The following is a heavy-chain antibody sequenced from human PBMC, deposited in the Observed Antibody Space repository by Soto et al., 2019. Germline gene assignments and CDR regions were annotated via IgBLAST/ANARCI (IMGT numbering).Heavy chain of an antibody. J-gene: IGHJ4*02. D-gene: IGHD4-4*01. CDR2: IWYDGSNK. Sequence: GGSLRLSCAASGFTFSSYGMHWVRQAPGKGLEWVAVIWYDGSNKYYADSVKGRFTISRDNSKNTLYLQMNSLRAEDTAVYYCARDLAQTTYFRGLYFDYWGQGTLVTVS. V-gene: IGHV3-33*01. CDR1: GFTFSSYG. CDR3: ARDLAQTTYFRGLYFDY.